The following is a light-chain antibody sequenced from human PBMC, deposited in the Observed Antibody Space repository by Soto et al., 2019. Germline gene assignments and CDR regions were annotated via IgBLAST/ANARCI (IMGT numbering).Light chain of an antibody. CDR1: QSLLSSNGNNY. J-gene: IGKJ4*01. V-gene: IGKV2-28*01. Sequence: DIVLTQSPLSLPVTPGEPASISCRSSQSLLSSNGNNYLDWYLQKPGQSPQVLIYLGSNRASGVPDRFSGSGSGTDFTLKISRVEAEDVGVYYCMQSLTTPLTFGGGTKVDIK. CDR2: LGS. CDR3: MQSLTTPLT.